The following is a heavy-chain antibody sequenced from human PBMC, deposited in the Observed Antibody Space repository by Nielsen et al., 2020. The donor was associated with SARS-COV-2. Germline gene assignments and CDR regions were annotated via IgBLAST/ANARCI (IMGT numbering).Heavy chain of an antibody. Sequence: GKSLKISCAASGFTFSSYSMNWVRQAPGKGLEWVSYISSSSSTIYYADSVKGRFTISRDNAKNSLYLQMNSLRDEDTAVYYCASIAARTEDYWGQGTLVTVSS. V-gene: IGHV3-48*02. CDR2: ISSSSSTI. J-gene: IGHJ4*02. D-gene: IGHD6-6*01. CDR1: GFTFSSYS. CDR3: ASIAARTEDY.